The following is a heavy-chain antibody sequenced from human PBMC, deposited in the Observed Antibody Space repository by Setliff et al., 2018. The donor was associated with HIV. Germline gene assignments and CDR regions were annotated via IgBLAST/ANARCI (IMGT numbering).Heavy chain of an antibody. V-gene: IGHV4-30-4*08. Sequence: PSETLSLTCTVSGGSISSGYYYWSWIRQHPGKGLEWIGYIYYSGNPFYNPSLRSRVTISLDTSKNQFSLKLSSVTAADTAVYYCARHSPSDYWGQGTPVTVSS. CDR3: ARHSPSDY. CDR1: GGSISSGYYY. J-gene: IGHJ4*02. CDR2: IYYSGNP.